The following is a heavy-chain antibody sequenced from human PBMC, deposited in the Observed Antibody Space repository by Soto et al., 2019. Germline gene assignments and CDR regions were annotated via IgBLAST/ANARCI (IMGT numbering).Heavy chain of an antibody. V-gene: IGHV3-48*01. D-gene: IGHD3-10*01. Sequence: EVQLVESGGGLVQPGGSLRLSCAASGFTLSSYSMNWVRQAPGKGLEWVSYISTSSSTIYYADSVKGRFTISRDNAKNSLYLQMNNLRAEDTAVYYCPRQVELGYYYGMDLWGQGTTVTVSS. CDR1: GFTLSSYS. CDR2: ISTSSSTI. J-gene: IGHJ6*02. CDR3: PRQVELGYYYGMDL.